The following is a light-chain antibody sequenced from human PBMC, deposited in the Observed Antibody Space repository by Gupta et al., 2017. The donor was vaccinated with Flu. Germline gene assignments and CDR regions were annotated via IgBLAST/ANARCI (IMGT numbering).Light chain of an antibody. CDR2: DTS. J-gene: IGLJ3*02. Sequence: QTVVTQEPSLTVSPGGTVTLTCGFSTGAVTSGYYPSWFQQKPGQAPRALIYDTSNTHSWTPARFSGSLLGGKAALTLSGVQPDDEAEYYCLLYVGGTQVFGGGTRLTVL. V-gene: IGLV7-43*01. CDR3: LLYVGGTQV. CDR1: TGAVTSGYY.